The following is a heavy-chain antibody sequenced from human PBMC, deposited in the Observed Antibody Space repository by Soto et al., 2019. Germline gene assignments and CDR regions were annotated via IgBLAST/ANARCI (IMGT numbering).Heavy chain of an antibody. D-gene: IGHD3-3*01. J-gene: IGHJ6*02. V-gene: IGHV5-51*01. CDR2: IHPGDADT. CDR3: AGSSTIFGVVSYYYGMDV. CDR1: GYSFTSYW. Sequence: GASLKISSEGSGYSFTSYWIGWVRQIPGKGLERVGIIHPGDADTRYSPSFQGQVTISDDKSISTAYLQWSSLKASYTAMYYCAGSSTIFGVVSYYYGMDVWGQGTTVTVSS.